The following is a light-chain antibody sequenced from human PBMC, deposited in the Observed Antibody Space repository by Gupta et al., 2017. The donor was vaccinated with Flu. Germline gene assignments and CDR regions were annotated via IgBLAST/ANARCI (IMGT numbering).Light chain of an antibody. CDR2: EVS. CDR1: SSDVGGYTY. Sequence: QSALTQPSSVSGFLGQSFRICCTGTSSDVGGYTYVSWYQQHPGTAPKLMIYEVSNRPSGVSNRFSGSKAGDTNSLTISGLQAEDEADYYCSSYTSSSTLVFGGGTKLTVL. J-gene: IGLJ3*02. CDR3: SSYTSSSTLV. V-gene: IGLV2-14*01.